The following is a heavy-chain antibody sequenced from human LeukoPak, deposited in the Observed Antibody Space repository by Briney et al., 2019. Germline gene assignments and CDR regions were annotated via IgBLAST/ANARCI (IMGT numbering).Heavy chain of an antibody. D-gene: IGHD2-2*02. V-gene: IGHV4/OR15-8*01. CDR1: VGSINSGNW. J-gene: IGHJ6*02. Sequence: SGTLSLTCGVSVGSINSGNWWTWVRQSPGKGLEWIGEIHHNGTRNYNPSLNSRVTISADTFENHFSLIVTSLTAADTAVYYCAAAPILRGEGGEHYKYGMDVWGQGTTVIVSS. CDR3: AAAPILRGEGGEHYKYGMDV. CDR2: IHHNGTR.